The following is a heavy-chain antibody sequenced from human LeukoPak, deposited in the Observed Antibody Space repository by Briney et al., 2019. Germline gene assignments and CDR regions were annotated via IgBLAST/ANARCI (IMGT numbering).Heavy chain of an antibody. CDR2: INHSGST. J-gene: IGHJ4*02. CDR1: GGSFSGYY. V-gene: IGHV4-34*01. Sequence: SETLSLTCAVYGGSFSGYYWSWIRQPPGKGLGWIGEINHSGSTNYNPSLKSRVTISVDTSKNQFSLKLSSVTAADTAVYYCARYSSSLAHDYWGQGTLVTVSS. D-gene: IGHD6-6*01. CDR3: ARYSSSLAHDY.